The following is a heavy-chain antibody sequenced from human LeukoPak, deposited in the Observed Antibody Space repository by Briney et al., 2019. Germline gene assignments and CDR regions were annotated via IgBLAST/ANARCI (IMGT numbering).Heavy chain of an antibody. J-gene: IGHJ4*02. CDR3: ARSPYGDYVDY. V-gene: IGHV4-4*02. CDR1: GGSISSSNW. CDR2: IYHSGST. D-gene: IGHD4-17*01. Sequence: PSETLSLTCAVSGGSISSSNWWSWVRQPPGKGLEWIGEIYHSGSTNYNPSLKSRVTISVDKPKNQFSLKLSSVTAADTAVYYCARSPYGDYVDYWGQGTLVTVSS.